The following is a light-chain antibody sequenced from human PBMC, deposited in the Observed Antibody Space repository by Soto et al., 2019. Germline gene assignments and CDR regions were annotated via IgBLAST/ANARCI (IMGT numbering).Light chain of an antibody. CDR1: QSISTW. Sequence: DIQMTQSPSTLSASVGDRVTVTCRASQSISTWLAWYQQKPGKAPNLLIYDASSLESGVPSRFSGSGYGTEFTLTISSLQPDDFASYYCQQYWSYSPSPFGQGTKLQIK. CDR2: DAS. V-gene: IGKV1-5*01. CDR3: QQYWSYSPSP. J-gene: IGKJ2*01.